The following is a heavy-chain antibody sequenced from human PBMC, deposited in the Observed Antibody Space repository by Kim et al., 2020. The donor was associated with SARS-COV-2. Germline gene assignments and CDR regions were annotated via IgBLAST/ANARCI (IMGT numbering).Heavy chain of an antibody. CDR3: ARDLADPIPDY. Sequence: GGSLRLSCAASGFTFSDYYMSWIRQAPGKGLEWVSYISSSSSYTNYADSVKGRFTISRDNAKNSLYLPMNSLRAEDTAVYYCARDLADPIPDYWGQGTLVTVSS. CDR2: ISSSSSYT. V-gene: IGHV3-11*05. J-gene: IGHJ4*02. CDR1: GFTFSDYY.